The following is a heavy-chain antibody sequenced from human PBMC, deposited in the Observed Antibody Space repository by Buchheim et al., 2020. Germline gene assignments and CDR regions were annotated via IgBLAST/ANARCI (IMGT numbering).Heavy chain of an antibody. CDR1: GGSFSGYY. CDR3: ARGIPRGYYYYGMDV. CDR2: ITHRGST. J-gene: IGHJ6*02. Sequence: QVQLQQWGAGLLKPSETLSLTCAVYGGSFSGYYWSWIRQPPGKGLEWIGEITHRGSTNYNTSLKSRVTISVDTSKNTFSLKLSSVTAADTAVYYCARGIPRGYYYYGMDVWGQGTT. V-gene: IGHV4-34*01.